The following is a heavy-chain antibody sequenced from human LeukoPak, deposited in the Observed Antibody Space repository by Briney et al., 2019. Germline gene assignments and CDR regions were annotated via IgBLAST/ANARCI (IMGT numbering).Heavy chain of an antibody. Sequence: TSETLSLTCAVYGGSFSSYYWGWIRQPPGKGLEWIGSIYYSGNTYYNPSLKSRVTISVDTSKNQFSLKLSSVTAADTAVYYCARQSTAMGTFDYWGQGTLVPVSS. CDR2: IYYSGNT. V-gene: IGHV4-39*01. CDR1: GGSFSSYY. J-gene: IGHJ4*02. D-gene: IGHD5-18*01. CDR3: ARQSTAMGTFDY.